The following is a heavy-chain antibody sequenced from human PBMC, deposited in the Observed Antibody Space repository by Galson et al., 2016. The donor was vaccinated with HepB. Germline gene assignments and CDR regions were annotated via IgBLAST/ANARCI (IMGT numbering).Heavy chain of an antibody. D-gene: IGHD2-2*01. V-gene: IGHV3-30*03. CDR2: ISFDESDK. Sequence: SLRLSCAVSGFTFSSYPMHWVRQAPGKGLEWVAVISFDESDKYYADFVKGRFTISRDNSKNTLYLQMNSLRTEDTAVYYCASVRGLTGPAALDYWGQGTRITVSS. J-gene: IGHJ4*02. CDR3: ASVRGLTGPAALDY. CDR1: GFTFSSYP.